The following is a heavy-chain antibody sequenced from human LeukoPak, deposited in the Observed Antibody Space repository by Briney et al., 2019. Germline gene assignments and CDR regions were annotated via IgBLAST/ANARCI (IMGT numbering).Heavy chain of an antibody. Sequence: ASVKVSCKASGYNFTIYDIKWVRQATGQGLKWMGGMNPNSGDTGYAQKFQGRVTMTRDTSVSTAYMELSSLRSEDSAVDFCARIYVGGTRNYYYGMDLWGQGTTVTVSS. CDR1: GYNFTIYD. CDR3: ARIYVGGTRNYYYGMDL. J-gene: IGHJ6*02. V-gene: IGHV1-8*01. CDR2: MNPNSGDT. D-gene: IGHD1-26*01.